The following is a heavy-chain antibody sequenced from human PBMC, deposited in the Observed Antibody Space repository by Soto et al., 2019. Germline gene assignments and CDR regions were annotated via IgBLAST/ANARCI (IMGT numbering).Heavy chain of an antibody. J-gene: IGHJ4*02. CDR1: GGTIGSSTYY. Sequence: PSQLHRHTSSVGGGTIGSSTYYWGWIRQPPGKGLEWIGSIYYSGNTYYNPSLKSRVTISVDTSKNQFSLKVNSVTAADTAVYYCAMRLHNPVILVFLGQGTLVSVSS. D-gene: IGHD4-4*01. CDR2: IYYSGNT. CDR3: AMRLHNPVILVF. V-gene: IGHV4-39*01.